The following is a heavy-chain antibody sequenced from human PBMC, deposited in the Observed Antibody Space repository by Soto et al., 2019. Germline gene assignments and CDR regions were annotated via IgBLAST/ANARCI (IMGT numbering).Heavy chain of an antibody. CDR1: GFTFDDYA. CDR3: AKARQVSYFDL. CDR2: ISWNSGSI. J-gene: IGHJ2*01. Sequence: EVQLVESGGGLVQPGRSLRLSCAASGFTFDDYAMHWVRQAPGKGLEWVSGISWNSGSIGYADSVKGRFTISRDNAKNSLYLQMNSLRAEDPALYYCAKARQVSYFDLWGRGTLVTVSS. V-gene: IGHV3-9*01.